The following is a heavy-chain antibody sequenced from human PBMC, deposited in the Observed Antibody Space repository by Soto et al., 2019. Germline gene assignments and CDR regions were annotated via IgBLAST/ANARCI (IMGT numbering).Heavy chain of an antibody. J-gene: IGHJ4*02. V-gene: IGHV4-39*07. D-gene: IGHD6-19*01. Sequence: PSETLSLTCTVSGGSISSSSYYWGWIRPPPGKGLEWIGENNHSGITNYNPSLKSRVTISVDTSKNQFSLKLSSVTAADTAVYYCARGHSPSSGWFQFDYWGQGTLVTVSS. CDR3: ARGHSPSSGWFQFDY. CDR2: NNHSGIT. CDR1: GGSISSSSYY.